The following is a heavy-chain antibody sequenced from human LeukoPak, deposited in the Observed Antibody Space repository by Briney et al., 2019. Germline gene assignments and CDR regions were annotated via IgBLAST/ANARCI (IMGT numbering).Heavy chain of an antibody. V-gene: IGHV1-69*13. CDR3: AREPGTGAAFDI. CDR1: GGTFSSYA. Sequence: SVKVSCKASGGTFSSYAISWVRQAPGQGLEWMGGIIPIFGTVNYAQKFQGRVTITADESTSTAYMELSSLRSEDTAVYYCAREPGTGAAFDIWGQGTMVTVSS. CDR2: IIPIFGTV. D-gene: IGHD1-1*01. J-gene: IGHJ3*02.